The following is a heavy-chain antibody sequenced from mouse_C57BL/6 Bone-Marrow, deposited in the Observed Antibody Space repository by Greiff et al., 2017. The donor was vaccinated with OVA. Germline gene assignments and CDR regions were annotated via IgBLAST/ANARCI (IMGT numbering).Heavy chain of an antibody. CDR3: LFDWYFDV. V-gene: IGHV1-4*01. Sequence: QVQLQQSGADLARPGASVKMSCKASGYTFTSYTMHWVKQRPGQGLEWIGYINPSSGYTKYNQKFKDKATLTADKSSSTAYMQLSSLTSEDSAVYYCLFDWYFDVWGTGTTVTVSS. J-gene: IGHJ1*03. D-gene: IGHD6-1*01. CDR2: INPSSGYT. CDR1: GYTFTSYT.